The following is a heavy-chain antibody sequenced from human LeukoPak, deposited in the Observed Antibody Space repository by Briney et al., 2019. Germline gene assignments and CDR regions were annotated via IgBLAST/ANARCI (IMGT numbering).Heavy chain of an antibody. CDR3: ARIRIAVAGTPAGFDY. CDR1: GYTFTGYY. J-gene: IGHJ4*02. D-gene: IGHD6-19*01. Sequence: ASVKVSCKASGYTFTGYYMHWVRQAPGQGLEWMGRINPNSGGTNYAQKFQGRVTMIRDTSISTAYMELSRLRSDDTAVYYCARIRIAVAGTPAGFDYWGQGTLVTVSS. V-gene: IGHV1-2*06. CDR2: INPNSGGT.